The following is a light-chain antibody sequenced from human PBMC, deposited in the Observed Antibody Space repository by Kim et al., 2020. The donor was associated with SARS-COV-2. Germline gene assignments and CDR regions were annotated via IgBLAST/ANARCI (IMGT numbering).Light chain of an antibody. CDR2: VNGDGRH. CDR1: SGHSTYT. CDR3: QTWGTGIMV. Sequence: ASVKLTCTLSSGHSTYTITWHQQQPQKGPRYLMKVNGDGRHSKGDGIPDRFSGSTSGAEYYLTISSLQSDDEADYYCQTWGTGIMVFGGGTQLTVL. V-gene: IGLV4-69*02. J-gene: IGLJ3*02.